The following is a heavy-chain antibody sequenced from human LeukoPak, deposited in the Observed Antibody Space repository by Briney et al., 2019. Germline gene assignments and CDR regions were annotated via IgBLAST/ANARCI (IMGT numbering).Heavy chain of an antibody. Sequence: GGSLRLSCAASGFTFRSYDMHWVRQAPGKGLEWVAVVWYDESNKYYVDSVKGRFTISRDNSKNTLYLQMNSLRVEDTAVYYCAKYTRVPYFDYWGQGTLVTVSS. V-gene: IGHV3-33*03. J-gene: IGHJ4*02. D-gene: IGHD2-2*02. CDR2: VWYDESNK. CDR1: GFTFRSYD. CDR3: AKYTRVPYFDY.